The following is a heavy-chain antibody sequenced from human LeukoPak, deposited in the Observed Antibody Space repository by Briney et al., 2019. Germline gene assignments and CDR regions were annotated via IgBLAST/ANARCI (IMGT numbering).Heavy chain of an antibody. V-gene: IGHV4-39*01. D-gene: IGHD3-10*01. Sequence: SETLSLTCGVSGVYFSSSGCYWGWIRPPPGKGLGWIRSIIYTGNTYYNPPLKRRTTISADTSKNQLSVELRFVTAADTAVYYCVRLDASLEWDSGSFPDYWGQGTLVTVSS. CDR3: VRLDASLEWDSGSFPDY. CDR1: GVYFSSSGCY. CDR2: IIYTGNT. J-gene: IGHJ4*02.